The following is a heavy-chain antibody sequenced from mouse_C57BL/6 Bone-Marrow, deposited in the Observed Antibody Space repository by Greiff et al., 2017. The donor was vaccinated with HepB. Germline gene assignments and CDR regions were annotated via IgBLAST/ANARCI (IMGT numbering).Heavy chain of an antibody. CDR3: TTMSGSYFDY. D-gene: IGHD1-3*01. J-gene: IGHJ2*01. Sequence: EVQLQQSGAELVRPGASVKLSCTASGFNIKDDYVPWVKQRPEQGLEWIGWIDPENGDTEYASKFQGKATITADTSSNTAYLQLSSLTSEDTAVYYCTTMSGSYFDYWGQGTTLTVSS. V-gene: IGHV14-4*01. CDR2: IDPENGDT. CDR1: GFNIKDDY.